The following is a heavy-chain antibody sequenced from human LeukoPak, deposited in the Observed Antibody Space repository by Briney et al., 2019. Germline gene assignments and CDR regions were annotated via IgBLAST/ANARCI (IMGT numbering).Heavy chain of an antibody. V-gene: IGHV3-30*04. J-gene: IGHJ4*02. CDR3: ARDLRYCSSTSCPRGFDY. CDR1: GFTFSSYA. Sequence: GGSLRPSCAASGFTFSSYAMHWVRQAPGKGLEWVAVISYDGSNKYYADSVKGRFTISRDNSKNTLYLQMNSLRAEDTAVYYCARDLRYCSSTSCPRGFDYWGQGTLVTVSS. CDR2: ISYDGSNK. D-gene: IGHD2-2*01.